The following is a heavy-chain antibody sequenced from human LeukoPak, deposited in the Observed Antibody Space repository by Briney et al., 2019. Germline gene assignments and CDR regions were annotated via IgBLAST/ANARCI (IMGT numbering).Heavy chain of an antibody. CDR3: AKGPHITMVRGTGVPFDY. D-gene: IGHD3-10*01. J-gene: IGHJ4*02. Sequence: QTLSLTCAISGDSVSSNSAAWNWIRQSPSRGLEWLGRTYYRSKWYNDYAVSVKSRITINPDTSKNQFSLQLNSVTPEDTAVYYCAKGPHITMVRGTGVPFDYWGQGTLVTVSS. V-gene: IGHV6-1*01. CDR1: GDSVSSNSAA. CDR2: TYYRSKWYN.